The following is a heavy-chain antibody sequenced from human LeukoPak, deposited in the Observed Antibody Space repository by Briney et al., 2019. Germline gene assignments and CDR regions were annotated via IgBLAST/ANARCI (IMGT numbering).Heavy chain of an antibody. CDR1: GDSISSGSYY. V-gene: IGHV4-61*02. CDR2: IYTSGST. D-gene: IGHD6-13*01. CDR3: ARITGSWYLNYYYYYMDV. Sequence: SETLSLTCTVSGDSISSGSYYWSWIRQPAGKGLEWIGRIYTSGSTNYNPSLKSRVTMSVDTSKNQFSLKLSSVTAADTAVYYCARITGSWYLNYYYYYMDVWGKGTTVTISS. J-gene: IGHJ6*03.